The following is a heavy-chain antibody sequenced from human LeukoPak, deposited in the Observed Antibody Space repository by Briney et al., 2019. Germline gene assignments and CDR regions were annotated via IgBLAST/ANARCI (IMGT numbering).Heavy chain of an antibody. J-gene: IGHJ4*02. V-gene: IGHV4-39*01. CDR3: ARQGVLMTLCDY. CDR1: GGSISSSRYY. Sequence: ETLSLTCTVSGGSISSSRYYWGWIRQPPGKGLEWIGSIYYSGSTYYNPSLKSRVTISVDTSKNQFSLKLSSVTAADTAVFYCARQGVLMTLCDYWGQGTLVIVSS. CDR2: IYYSGST. D-gene: IGHD3-10*01.